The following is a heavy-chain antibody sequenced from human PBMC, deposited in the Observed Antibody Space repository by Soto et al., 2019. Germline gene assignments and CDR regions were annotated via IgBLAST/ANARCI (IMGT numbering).Heavy chain of an antibody. J-gene: IGHJ6*03. CDR2: IYYSGST. V-gene: IGHV4-39*01. CDR1: GGSISSSSYY. D-gene: IGHD3-16*01. Sequence: SETLSLTCTVSGGSISSSSYYWGWIRQPPGKGLEWIGSIYYSGSTYYNPSLKSRVTISVDTSKNQFSLKLSSVTAADTAVYYCAVIWGLYGDYYYYMDVWGKGTTVTVSS. CDR3: AVIWGLYGDYYYYMDV.